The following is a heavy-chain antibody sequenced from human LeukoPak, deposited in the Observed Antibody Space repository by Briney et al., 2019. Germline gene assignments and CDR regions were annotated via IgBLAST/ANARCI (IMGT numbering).Heavy chain of an antibody. V-gene: IGHV1-18*01. CDR3: ARIFPHVLTMSSGLRGYMDV. J-gene: IGHJ6*03. CDR1: GYSFTSYG. D-gene: IGHD6-19*01. Sequence: ASVKVSCKPSGYSFTSYGISWVRQAPGQGLEWVGWINPYNGKTNYAQKVQGRVTVTTDTSASTAYMELRSLRSDDTAVYYCARIFPHVLTMSSGLRGYMDVWGKGTTVTVS. CDR2: INPYNGKT.